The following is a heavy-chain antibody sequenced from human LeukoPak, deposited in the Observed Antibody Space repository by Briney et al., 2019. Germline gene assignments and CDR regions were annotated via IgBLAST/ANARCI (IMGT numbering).Heavy chain of an antibody. V-gene: IGHV4-38-2*02. CDR1: GYPISSGYY. Sequence: SETLSLTCTVSGYPISSGYYWGWIRQPPGKGLEWIGSIYHSGTTYYNPSLKSRVTISVDTSKNQFSLKLSSVTAADTAVYYCARDQPYMDVWGKGPTVTVSS. CDR2: IYHSGTT. J-gene: IGHJ6*03. CDR3: ARDQPYMDV.